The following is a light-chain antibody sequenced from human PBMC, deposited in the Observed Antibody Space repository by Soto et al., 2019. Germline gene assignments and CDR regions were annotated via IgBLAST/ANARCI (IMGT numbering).Light chain of an antibody. CDR1: QSVSSY. V-gene: IGKV3-11*01. J-gene: IGKJ2*01. CDR2: DAS. CDR3: QQRSDPFT. Sequence: EIVLTQSPATLSLSPGERATLSCRASQSVSSYLAWYQQKPGQAPRLLIYDASNRATGIPVRFSGSGSGTDFTLTLRSLEPEDFAVYYCQQRSDPFTFGQGTKLEIK.